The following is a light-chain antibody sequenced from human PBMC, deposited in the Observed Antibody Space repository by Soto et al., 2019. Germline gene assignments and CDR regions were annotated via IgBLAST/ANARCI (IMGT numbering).Light chain of an antibody. Sequence: QSALTQPPSASGSTGQSVTISCTGTSSDVGGYNYVSWYQQYPGKVPKLMVYEVNKRPSGVPDRFSGSKSGNTASLTASGLQAEDEADYYCTSYAGGNNVFGTGTKLTVL. CDR1: SSDVGGYNY. V-gene: IGLV2-8*01. CDR3: TSYAGGNNV. CDR2: EVN. J-gene: IGLJ1*01.